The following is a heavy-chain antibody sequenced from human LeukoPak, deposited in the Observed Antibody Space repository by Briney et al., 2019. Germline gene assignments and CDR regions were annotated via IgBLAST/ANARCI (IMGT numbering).Heavy chain of an antibody. CDR3: ARHAPYGSGSYYSGMDV. CDR1: GYSFTSHW. D-gene: IGHD3-10*01. J-gene: IGHJ6*04. CDR2: IYPGDSDT. V-gene: IGHV5-51*01. Sequence: GESLKISRKGSGYSFTSHWIGWVRQMPGKGLEWMGIIYPGDSDTRFSPSFQGQVTISADKSISTAYLPWSSLKASDTAMYYCARHAPYGSGSYYSGMDVWGKGTTVTVSS.